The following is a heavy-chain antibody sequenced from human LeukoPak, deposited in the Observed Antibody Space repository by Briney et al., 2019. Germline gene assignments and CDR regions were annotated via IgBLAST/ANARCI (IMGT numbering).Heavy chain of an antibody. V-gene: IGHV3-7*01. CDR1: GLTFSSHW. CDR2: IKQDGSVK. D-gene: IGHD6-13*01. J-gene: IGHJ4*02. Sequence: GGSLRLSCAASGLTFSSHWMSWVRQAPGKGLEWVANIKQDGSVKTYVDPVKGRFTISRDNAKNSLYLQMNSLRAEDTAVYYCAKDSYSRGDYWGQGTLVTVSS. CDR3: AKDSYSRGDY.